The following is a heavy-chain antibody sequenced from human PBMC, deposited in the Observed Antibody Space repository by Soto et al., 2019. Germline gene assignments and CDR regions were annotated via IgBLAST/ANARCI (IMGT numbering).Heavy chain of an antibody. CDR3: ASPKPQMVTLDY. CDR2: IYYNGNT. J-gene: IGHJ4*02. V-gene: IGHV4-30-4*01. CDR1: GASISSDDYY. Sequence: SETLSLTCTVSGASISSDDYYWSWIRQPPGGGLEWIGYIYYNGNTYYNPALQSRVTISADASKSQFSLKLSSVTAADTAVYYCASPKPQMVTLDYWSQGTLVTVSS. D-gene: IGHD2-21*02.